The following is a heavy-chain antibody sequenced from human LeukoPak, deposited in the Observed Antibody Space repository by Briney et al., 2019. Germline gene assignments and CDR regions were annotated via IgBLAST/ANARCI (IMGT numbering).Heavy chain of an antibody. CDR2: NSGSGSRT. D-gene: IGHD2-2*01. Sequence: GGSLRLSCAASGFTFSSYAMSWVRHAPGRAREWGSDNSGSGSRTYDEDTVKGQFTISRDNSKNTLYQQMNILRAEDTAVYYCAKDPYYCSSASCYPEYFQHWGQGTLVTVSS. CDR1: GFTFSSYA. J-gene: IGHJ1*01. V-gene: IGHV3-23*01. CDR3: AKDPYYCSSASCYPEYFQH.